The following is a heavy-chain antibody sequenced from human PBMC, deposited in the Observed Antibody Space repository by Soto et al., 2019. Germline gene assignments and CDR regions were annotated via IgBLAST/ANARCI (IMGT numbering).Heavy chain of an antibody. J-gene: IGHJ3*02. Sequence: GESLKISCKGSGYSFTSYWIGWVRQMPGKGLEWMGIIYPGDSDTRYSPSFQGQVTISADKSISTAYLQWSSLKASDTAMYYCARDAYYDSMPPGSVNAFDIWGQGTMVTVSS. CDR2: IYPGDSDT. D-gene: IGHD3-22*01. V-gene: IGHV5-51*01. CDR3: ARDAYYDSMPPGSVNAFDI. CDR1: GYSFTSYW.